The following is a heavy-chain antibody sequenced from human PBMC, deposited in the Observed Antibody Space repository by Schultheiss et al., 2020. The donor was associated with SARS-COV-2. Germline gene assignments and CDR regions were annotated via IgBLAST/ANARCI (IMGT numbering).Heavy chain of an antibody. D-gene: IGHD2-15*01. CDR3: ARDEFYCSGGSCYVFDY. V-gene: IGHV3-30*14. CDR2: ISYDGSNK. J-gene: IGHJ4*02. CDR1: GFTFSSYA. Sequence: GGSLRLSCAASGFTFSSYAMHWVRQAPGKGLEWVAVISYDGSNKYYADSVKGRFTISRDNSKNTLYLQMNSLRAEDTAVYYCARDEFYCSGGSCYVFDYWGQGTLVTVSS.